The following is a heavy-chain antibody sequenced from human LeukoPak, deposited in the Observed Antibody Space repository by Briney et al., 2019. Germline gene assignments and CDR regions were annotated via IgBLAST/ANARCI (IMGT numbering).Heavy chain of an antibody. Sequence: SETLSLTCAVYGGSFSGYYWSWVRQPPGKGLEWIGEINHSVSNNYNPSLKSRVTISVDTSKNQFSLKLSSVTAADTAVYYCARDVSEFYYGSESYYNSLDFDYWGQGTLVTVSS. J-gene: IGHJ4*02. CDR3: ARDVSEFYYGSESYYNSLDFDY. CDR1: GGSFSGYY. V-gene: IGHV4-34*01. CDR2: INHSVSN. D-gene: IGHD3-10*01.